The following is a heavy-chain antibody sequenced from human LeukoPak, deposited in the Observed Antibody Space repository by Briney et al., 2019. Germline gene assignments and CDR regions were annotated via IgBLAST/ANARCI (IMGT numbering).Heavy chain of an antibody. V-gene: IGHV3-7*01. CDR2: IKQVGSEK. Sequence: PGGSLRLSCAASGFTLSAYWLTWVRQTPGKGLEWVANIKQVGSEKYYVDSVKGRFTISRDNAKNSLYLQVNSLRADDTAVYYCARGEGSLDYWGQGTLVTVSS. CDR1: GFTLSAYW. D-gene: IGHD1-26*01. CDR3: ARGEGSLDY. J-gene: IGHJ4*02.